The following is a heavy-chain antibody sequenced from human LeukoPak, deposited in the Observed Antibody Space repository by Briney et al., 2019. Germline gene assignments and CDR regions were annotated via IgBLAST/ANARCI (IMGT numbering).Heavy chain of an antibody. CDR3: ARDAQRGFDYSNSLEY. CDR2: IWSDGTNQ. CDR1: GFTFSHYG. Sequence: PVGSLRLSCAAAGFTFSHYGMHWVRQAPGKGLEWVAVIWSDGTNQYYGDSVKGRFTISRDDSGNTVYLQMNSLRPEDTGVYYCARDAQRGFDYSNSLEYWGQGTPVTVST. J-gene: IGHJ4*02. D-gene: IGHD4-11*01. V-gene: IGHV3-33*01.